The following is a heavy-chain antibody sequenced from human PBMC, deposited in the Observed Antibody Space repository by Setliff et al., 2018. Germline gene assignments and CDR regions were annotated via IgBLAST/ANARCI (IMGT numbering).Heavy chain of an antibody. CDR3: ARSPPNRGVGQGHHMDV. CDR1: GYIFNTLG. J-gene: IGHJ6*03. V-gene: IGHV1-18*01. D-gene: IGHD1-26*01. Sequence: GASVKVSCKASGYIFNTLGISWVRRAPGQGLEWKGWISPYNGDTKYAQKLQDRVTMTIDTSTSTAYVEVRSLRSDDTALYYCARSPPNRGVGQGHHMDVWGKGTSVTVSS. CDR2: ISPYNGDT.